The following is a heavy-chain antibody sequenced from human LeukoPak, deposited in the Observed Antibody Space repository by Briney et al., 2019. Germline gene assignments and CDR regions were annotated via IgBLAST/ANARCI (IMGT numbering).Heavy chain of an antibody. V-gene: IGHV3-48*04. CDR1: GFTFNNYA. CDR2: ISSSSSTI. D-gene: IGHD5-24*01. Sequence: GGSLRLSCAASGFTFNNYAMSWVRQFPGKGLEWVSYISSSSSTIYYADSVKGRFTISRDNAKNSLYLQMNSLRAEDTAVYYCASGDGYKYWDAFDIWGQGTMVTVSS. CDR3: ASGDGYKYWDAFDI. J-gene: IGHJ3*02.